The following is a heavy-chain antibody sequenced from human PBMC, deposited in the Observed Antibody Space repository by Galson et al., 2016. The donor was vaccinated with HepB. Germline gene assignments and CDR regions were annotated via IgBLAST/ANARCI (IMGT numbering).Heavy chain of an antibody. CDR3: ARVDYRVTTSGTYFDN. CDR1: GFRVSGNY. Sequence: SLRLSCAASGFRVSGNYMNWVRQAPGKGLEWISYISGSGSTVYYADSVKGRFTISRDNAKNSLSLQMNSLRAEDTAVYYCARVDYRVTTSGTYFDNWGQGTLVTVSS. CDR2: ISGSGSTV. D-gene: IGHD1-1*01. V-gene: IGHV3-11*04. J-gene: IGHJ4*02.